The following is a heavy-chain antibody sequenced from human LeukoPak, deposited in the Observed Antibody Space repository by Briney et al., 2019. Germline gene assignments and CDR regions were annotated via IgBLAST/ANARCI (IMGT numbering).Heavy chain of an antibody. D-gene: IGHD4-17*01. V-gene: IGHV1-69*05. CDR2: IIPIFGTA. CDR3: ARGDPDYGDDPRFDY. Sequence: SVKVSCKASGYTFTGYYMHWVRQAPGQGLEWMGRIIPIFGTANYAQKFQGRVTITTDESTSTAYMELSSLRSEDTAVYYCARGDPDYGDDPRFDYWGQGTLVTVSS. CDR1: GYTFTGYY. J-gene: IGHJ4*02.